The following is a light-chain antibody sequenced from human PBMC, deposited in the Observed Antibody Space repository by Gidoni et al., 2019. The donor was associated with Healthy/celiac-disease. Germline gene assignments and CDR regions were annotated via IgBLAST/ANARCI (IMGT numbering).Light chain of an antibody. CDR1: ISDVGGYNY. Sequence: QSALTQPASVSGSPGQSITISCTGTISDVGGYNYVSWYQQPPGQAPRLLIYDVSNRPSVVSNRFSGSKSGNTASLTISGRQAEDEADYYFSSYTSSSTVVFGGGTKLTVL. CDR2: DVS. CDR3: SSYTSSSTVV. J-gene: IGLJ2*01. V-gene: IGLV2-14*01.